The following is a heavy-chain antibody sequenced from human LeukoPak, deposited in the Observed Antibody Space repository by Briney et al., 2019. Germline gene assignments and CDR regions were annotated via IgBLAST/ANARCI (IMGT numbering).Heavy chain of an antibody. CDR2: ISAYNGNT. J-gene: IGHJ6*02. CDR3: ARFVVVPAAINYYYYGMDV. D-gene: IGHD2-2*01. V-gene: IGHV1-18*01. Sequence: ASVKVSCKASGYTFTSYGISWVRQAPGQGLECMGWISAYNGNTNYAQKLQGRVTMTTDTSTSTAYMELRSLRSDDTAVYYCARFVVVPAAINYYYYGMDVWGQGTTVTVSS. CDR1: GYTFTSYG.